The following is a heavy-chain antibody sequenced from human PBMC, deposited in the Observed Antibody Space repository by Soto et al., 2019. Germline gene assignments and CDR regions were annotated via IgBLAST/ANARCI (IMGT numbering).Heavy chain of an antibody. CDR2: INPNGYTS. V-gene: IGHV1-46*02. D-gene: IGHD3-22*01. CDR1: GYTFNNYY. J-gene: IGHJ4*02. Sequence: QVQMVQSGAEVKKPGASIKVSCKSSGYTFNNYYIHWARQAPGQGLEWIGIINPNGYTSTLSQKFQGRLTVTSDPSTSTVYMELGSLTSEDTAMYYCARDLHGAFTTMIYWGQGTLVTVSS. CDR3: ARDLHGAFTTMIY.